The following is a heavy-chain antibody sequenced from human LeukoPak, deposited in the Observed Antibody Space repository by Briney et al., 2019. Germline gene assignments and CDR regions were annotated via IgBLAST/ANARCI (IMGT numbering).Heavy chain of an antibody. D-gene: IGHD3-9*01. CDR2: TYNSGST. CDR3: ARVNNYDILTGPNVFDI. J-gene: IGHJ3*02. Sequence: SETLSLTCIVSGGSISSYYWSWLRQPPGKGLEWIGYTYNSGSTNFNSSLKSRVAISLDTSKNQFSLKLTSVTAADTAVYYCARVNNYDILTGPNVFDIWGQGTLVTVSS. V-gene: IGHV4-59*01. CDR1: GGSISSYY.